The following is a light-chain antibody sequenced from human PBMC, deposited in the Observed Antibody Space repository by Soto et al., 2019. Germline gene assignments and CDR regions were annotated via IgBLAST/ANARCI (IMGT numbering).Light chain of an antibody. CDR3: CSYAGSYTL. Sequence: QSVLTQPRSVSGSPGQSVTISCTGTSSDVGGYNYVSWYQQHPGKAPKLMIYDVSKRPSGVPDRFSGSKSGSTASLTISGLQAEDEADYYCCSYAGSYTLFGGGTKLTVL. J-gene: IGLJ2*01. CDR2: DVS. CDR1: SSDVGGYNY. V-gene: IGLV2-11*01.